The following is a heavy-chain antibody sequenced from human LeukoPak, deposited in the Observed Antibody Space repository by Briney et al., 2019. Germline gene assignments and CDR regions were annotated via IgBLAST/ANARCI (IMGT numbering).Heavy chain of an antibody. CDR2: INHSGST. J-gene: IGHJ6*03. CDR1: GGSFSGYY. V-gene: IGHV4-34*01. CDR3: GRASRGELYHDSLYYYYYMDV. Sequence: SETLSLTCAVYGGSFSGYYWSWIRQPPGKGLEWIGEINHSGSTNYNPSLKSRVTISVDTSKNQLSLKLSSVTAADTAVYYCGRASRGELYHDSLYYYYYMDVWGKGTTVTVSS. D-gene: IGHD3-10*01.